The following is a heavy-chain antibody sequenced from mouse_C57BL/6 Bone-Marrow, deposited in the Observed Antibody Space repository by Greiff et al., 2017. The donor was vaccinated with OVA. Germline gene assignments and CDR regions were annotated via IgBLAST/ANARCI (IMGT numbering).Heavy chain of an antibody. V-gene: IGHV6-6*01. Sequence: EVKLQESGGGLVQPGGSMKLSCAASGFTFSDAWMDWVRQSPEKGLEWVAEIRNKANNHATYYAESVKGRFTISRDDSKSSVYLQMNSLRAEDTGIYYCTRITTVVAHFDYWGQGTTLTVSS. J-gene: IGHJ2*01. CDR2: IRNKANNHAT. D-gene: IGHD1-1*01. CDR3: TRITTVVAHFDY. CDR1: GFTFSDAW.